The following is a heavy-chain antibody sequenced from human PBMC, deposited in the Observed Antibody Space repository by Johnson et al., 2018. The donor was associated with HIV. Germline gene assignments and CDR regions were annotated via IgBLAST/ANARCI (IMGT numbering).Heavy chain of an antibody. CDR2: IYSGGST. V-gene: IGHV3-66*01. D-gene: IGHD5-18*01. J-gene: IGHJ3*02. CDR3: AKDGGYSYVLDAFDI. Sequence: VQLVESGGGLVQPGGSLRLSCAASGFTVSSNYMSWVRQAPGKGLEWVSVIYSGGSTYYADSVKGRFTISRDNSKNTLYRQMNSLRAEDTAVYYYAKDGGYSYVLDAFDIWGQGTMVTVSS. CDR1: GFTVSSNY.